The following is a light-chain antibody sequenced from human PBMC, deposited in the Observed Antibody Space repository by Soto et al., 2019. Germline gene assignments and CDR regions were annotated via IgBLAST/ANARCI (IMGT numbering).Light chain of an antibody. Sequence: EIVLTQSPGTLSLSPGERATLSCRASQSVSSSYIAWYQQKPGQAPRLLVFGASSRATGIPDRFRGSGSGTDFTLTISRLEPEDFEVYYCQQYVTSPWTFGQGTKV. V-gene: IGKV3-20*01. CDR1: QSVSSSY. J-gene: IGKJ1*01. CDR2: GAS. CDR3: QQYVTSPWT.